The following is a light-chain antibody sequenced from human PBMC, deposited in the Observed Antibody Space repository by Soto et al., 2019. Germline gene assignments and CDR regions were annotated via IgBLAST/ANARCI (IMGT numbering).Light chain of an antibody. V-gene: IGKV3-11*01. CDR1: QSFTSTS. CDR2: DAS. CDR3: QQRSNWPPIT. J-gene: IGKJ5*01. Sequence: EIVLTQSPGTLSLSPGERATLSCRASQSFTSTSLAWYQQKPGQAPRLLIYDASNRANGIPARFSGSGSGTDFTLTISSLEPEDFAVYYCQQRSNWPPITFGQGTRLEIK.